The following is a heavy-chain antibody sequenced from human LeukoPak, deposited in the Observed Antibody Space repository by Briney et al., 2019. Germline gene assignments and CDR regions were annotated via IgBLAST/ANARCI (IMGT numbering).Heavy chain of an antibody. CDR1: GFTVSSNY. V-gene: IGHV3-53*01. D-gene: IGHD4-17*01. CDR3: ASGVATMTQYYFDY. Sequence: PGGSLRLSCAASGFTVSSNYMSWVRQAPGKGLEWVSIIYSGGSTYYADSVKGRFTISRDNSKNTLYLQMNSLRVEDTAVYYCASGVATMTQYYFDYWGQGTLVTVSS. J-gene: IGHJ4*02. CDR2: IYSGGST.